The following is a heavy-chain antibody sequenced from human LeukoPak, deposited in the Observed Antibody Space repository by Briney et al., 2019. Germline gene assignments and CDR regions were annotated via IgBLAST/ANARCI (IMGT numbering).Heavy chain of an antibody. Sequence: SETLSLTCTVSGGSISSSFWSWIRLPPGKGLEWIAYIYYTGITKYNPSLKSRVTISLDTSKNQFSLKLTSVTAADTAVYYCAEGSSTGGYFDYWGKGTLLTVS. CDR3: AEGSSTGGYFDY. CDR1: GGSISSSF. V-gene: IGHV4-59*08. D-gene: IGHD2-2*01. J-gene: IGHJ4*02. CDR2: IYYTGIT.